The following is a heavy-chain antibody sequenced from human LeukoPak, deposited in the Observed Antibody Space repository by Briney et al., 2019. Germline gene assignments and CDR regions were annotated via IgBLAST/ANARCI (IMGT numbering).Heavy chain of an antibody. CDR2: IYSGGST. Sequence: PGGSLRLSCAASGFTVSSNYMSWVRQAPGKGLEWVSVIYSGGSTYYADSVKGRFTISSDNSKNTLYLQMNSLRAEDTAVYYCARDGDYYDSSGYFGYWGQGTLVTVSS. CDR3: ARDGDYYDSSGYFGY. J-gene: IGHJ4*02. D-gene: IGHD3-22*01. V-gene: IGHV3-66*02. CDR1: GFTVSSNY.